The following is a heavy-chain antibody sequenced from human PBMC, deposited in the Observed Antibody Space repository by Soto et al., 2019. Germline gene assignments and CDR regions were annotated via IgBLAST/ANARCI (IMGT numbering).Heavy chain of an antibody. CDR1: GFTFSSYW. Sequence: GGSLRLSCAASGFTFSSYWMHWVRQAPGKGLMWVSRIHNDGSSIRYADSVKGRFTISRDNAKNSLYLQMNSLRVEDTALYYCAKDIQGFGESDAFDIWGQGTMVTVSS. CDR3: AKDIQGFGESDAFDI. D-gene: IGHD3-10*01. CDR2: IHNDGSSI. V-gene: IGHV3-74*01. J-gene: IGHJ3*02.